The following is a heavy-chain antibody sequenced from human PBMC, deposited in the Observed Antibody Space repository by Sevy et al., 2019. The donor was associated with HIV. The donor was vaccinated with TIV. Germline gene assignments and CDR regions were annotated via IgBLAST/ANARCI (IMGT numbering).Heavy chain of an antibody. Sequence: SETLSLTCTVSGGSISSYYWSWIRQPPGKGLEWIGYIYYSGSTNYYPSLKSRDTLSVDTSKNQFSLKLSSVTAADTAVYYCARHNKHYDFWSDLNWFDLWGQGTLVTVSS. CDR3: ARHNKHYDFWSDLNWFDL. CDR1: GGSISSYY. J-gene: IGHJ5*02. V-gene: IGHV4-59*08. CDR2: IYYSGST. D-gene: IGHD3-3*01.